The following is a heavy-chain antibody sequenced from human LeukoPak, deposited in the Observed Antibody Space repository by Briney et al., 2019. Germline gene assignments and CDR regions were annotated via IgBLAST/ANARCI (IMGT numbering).Heavy chain of an antibody. V-gene: IGHV4-34*01. CDR3: ARVRGSYRYNTFDY. CDR1: GGSFSGYY. D-gene: IGHD3-16*02. J-gene: IGHJ4*02. CDR2: INHSGST. Sequence: PSETLSLTCAVYGGSFSGYYWSWIRQPPGKGLEWIGEINHSGSTNYNPSLKSRVTISVDTSKNQFSLKLSSVTAADTAVYYCARVRGSYRYNTFDYWGQGTLVTVSS.